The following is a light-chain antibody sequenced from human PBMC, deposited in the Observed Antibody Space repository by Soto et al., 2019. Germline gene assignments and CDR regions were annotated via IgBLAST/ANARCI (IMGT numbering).Light chain of an antibody. CDR2: AVS. Sequence: DIQMTQSPSSLSASVGDRVTITCRASQSITSYLNWYQHKPGRAPMLLIYAVSNLQRGVPSRFSGSGSGTDFTLTIRGLQPEDLGTYYCQQSYNTPYTFGQGNKLQIK. CDR1: QSITSY. J-gene: IGKJ2*01. V-gene: IGKV1-39*01. CDR3: QQSYNTPYT.